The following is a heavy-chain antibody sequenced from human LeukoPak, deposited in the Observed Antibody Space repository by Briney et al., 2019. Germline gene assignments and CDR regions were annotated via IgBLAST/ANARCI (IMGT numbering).Heavy chain of an antibody. D-gene: IGHD7-27*01. J-gene: IGHJ3*02. CDR3: ARVWGNDAFDI. CDR1: GGSISSGSYY. V-gene: IGHV4-61*02. Sequence: SETLSLTCTVSGGSISSGSYYWSWIRQPAGKGLEWIGRIYTSGSTNYNPSLKSRVTISVDTSKNQFSLKLSSVTAADTAVYYCARVWGNDAFDIWGQGTMVTVSS. CDR2: IYTSGST.